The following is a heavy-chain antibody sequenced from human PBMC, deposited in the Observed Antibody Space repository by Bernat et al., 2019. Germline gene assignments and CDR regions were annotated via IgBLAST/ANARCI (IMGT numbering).Heavy chain of an antibody. D-gene: IGHD4-17*01. Sequence: QVQLVESGGGLVKPGGSLRLSCAASGFTFSDYYMSWIRQAPGKGLEWVSYISSSSSYTNYADSVKGRFTISRDNAKNSLYLQMNSLRAEDTAVYYCAREGDYGDYKGVDFDYWGQGTLVTVSS. J-gene: IGHJ4*02. CDR1: GFTFSDYY. CDR3: AREGDYGDYKGVDFDY. V-gene: IGHV3-11*05. CDR2: ISSSSSYT.